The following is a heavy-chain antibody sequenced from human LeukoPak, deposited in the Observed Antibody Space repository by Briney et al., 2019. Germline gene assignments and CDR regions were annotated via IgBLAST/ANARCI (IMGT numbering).Heavy chain of an antibody. D-gene: IGHD4-23*01. Sequence: PGGSLRLSCAASGFTFSSYAMHWVRQAPGKGLEWVAVISYDGSNKYYADSVKGRFTISRDNSKNTLYLQMNSLRAEDTAVYYCAKSPYVGDHGGPSAWGQGTLVIVSS. CDR3: AKSPYVGDHGGPSA. V-gene: IGHV3-30-3*01. J-gene: IGHJ5*02. CDR2: ISYDGSNK. CDR1: GFTFSSYA.